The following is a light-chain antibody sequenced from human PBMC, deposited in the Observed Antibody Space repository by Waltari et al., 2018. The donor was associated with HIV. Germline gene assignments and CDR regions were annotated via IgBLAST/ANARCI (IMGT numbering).Light chain of an antibody. V-gene: IGLV3-25*03. CDR3: QSADSSGTYVL. Sequence: SYELTQPPSVSVSPGQTARITCSGDALPKQYAYWYQQKPGQAPVVVIYNDSERPSGIPERFSGSSSGTTVTLTISGVQAEDEADYYCQSADSSGTYVLFGGGTKLTVL. CDR2: NDS. CDR1: ALPKQY. J-gene: IGLJ2*01.